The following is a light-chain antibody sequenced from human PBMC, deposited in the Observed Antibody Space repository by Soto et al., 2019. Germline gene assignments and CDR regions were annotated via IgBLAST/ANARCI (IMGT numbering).Light chain of an antibody. CDR2: DVS. CDR1: SRDVGGYNY. Sequence: QSVLTQPVSVSGSPGQSITISCTGTSRDVGGYNYVSWYQQHPGKAPKLMIYDVSNRPSGVSNRFSGSKSGNTASLTISGLQAEDEADYYCSSYTSSSTPVVFGGGTKLTVL. CDR3: SSYTSSSTPVV. J-gene: IGLJ2*01. V-gene: IGLV2-14*01.